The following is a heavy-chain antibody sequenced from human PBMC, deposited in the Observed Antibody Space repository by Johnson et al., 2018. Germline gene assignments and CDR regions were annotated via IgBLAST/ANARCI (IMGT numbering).Heavy chain of an antibody. CDR2: ISGSGSST. CDR3: AKEGVRGGINYSHFYDLDV. D-gene: IGHD3-10*01. J-gene: IGHJ6*02. CDR1: GFSFTNKA. Sequence: EVQLVETGGDLVQXGGSLRLXCAASGFSFTNKAMSWVRQASGKGLEWVSSISGSGSSTSYVDYVKGRFTLARENSTNMLYLQMNSTGAEATAVYYGAKEGVRGGINYSHFYDLDVRGQGTTGTVSS. V-gene: IGHV3-23*04.